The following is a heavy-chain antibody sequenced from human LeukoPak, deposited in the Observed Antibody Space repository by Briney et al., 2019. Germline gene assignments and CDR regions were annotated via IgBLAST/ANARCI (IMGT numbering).Heavy chain of an antibody. Sequence: PGGSLRLSCSASGFSFGNYGMYWVRQAPGKGLEWVTNIKQGGSEKYYVDSVKGRFTISRDNAKNSLYLQMNSLRAEDTAVYYCARDFGLRCSGGTCYSVYYYGMDVWGKGTTVTVSS. CDR2: IKQGGSEK. CDR1: GFSFGNYG. V-gene: IGHV3-7*03. CDR3: ARDFGLRCSGGTCYSVYYYGMDV. D-gene: IGHD2-15*01. J-gene: IGHJ6*04.